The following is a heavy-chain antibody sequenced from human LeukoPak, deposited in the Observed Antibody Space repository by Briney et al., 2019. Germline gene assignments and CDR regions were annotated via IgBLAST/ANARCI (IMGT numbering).Heavy chain of an antibody. J-gene: IGHJ4*02. CDR3: ARVERDSSGYFIRGRANFDY. D-gene: IGHD3-22*01. CDR2: ISAYNGNT. Sequence: ASVKVSCKASGYTFTSYGISWVRQAPGQGLEWMGWISAYNGNTNYAQKLQGGVTMTTDTSTSTAYMELRSLRSDDTAVYYCARVERDSSGYFIRGRANFDYWGQGTLVTVSS. V-gene: IGHV1-18*01. CDR1: GYTFTSYG.